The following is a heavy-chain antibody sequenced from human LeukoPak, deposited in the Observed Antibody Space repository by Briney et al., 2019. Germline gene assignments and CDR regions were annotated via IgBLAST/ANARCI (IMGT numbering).Heavy chain of an antibody. CDR3: ASQDIVVVSTSAEYFQH. J-gene: IGHJ1*01. V-gene: IGHV4-4*07. CDR1: GGSISSYY. CDR2: IYTSGST. Sequence: SETLSLTCTVPGGSISSYYWSWIRQPAGKGLEWIGRIYTSGSTNYNPSLKSRVTMSVDTSKNQFSLKLSSVTAADTAVYYCASQDIVVVSTSAEYFQHWGQGTLVTVSS. D-gene: IGHD2-2*01.